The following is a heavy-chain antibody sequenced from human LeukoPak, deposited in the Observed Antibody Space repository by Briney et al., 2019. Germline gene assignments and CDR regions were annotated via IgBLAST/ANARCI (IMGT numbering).Heavy chain of an antibody. CDR3: ARGRSRPWMQLWSPPFDF. CDR2: IDHSGRT. Sequence: PSETLSLTCAVYGGSFSGYYWSWIRQPPGTGLEWIGEIDHSGRTNYNPSLKSRVTISVDTSKNQFSLKLISVTAADTAVYYCARGRSRPWMQLWSPPFDFWGQGTLVTVSS. D-gene: IGHD5-18*01. CDR1: GGSFSGYY. J-gene: IGHJ4*02. V-gene: IGHV4-34*01.